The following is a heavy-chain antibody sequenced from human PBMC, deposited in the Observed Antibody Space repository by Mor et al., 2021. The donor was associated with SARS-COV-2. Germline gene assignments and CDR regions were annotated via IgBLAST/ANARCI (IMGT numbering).Heavy chain of an antibody. J-gene: IGHJ4*02. D-gene: IGHD3-22*01. CDR2: I. Sequence: IYYADSVKGRFTISRDNAKNSLYLQMNSLRAEDTAVYYCARDGYYYDSSGYYSGEDYWGQGTLVTVSS. V-gene: IGHV3-21*01. CDR3: ARDGYYYDSSGYYSGEDY.